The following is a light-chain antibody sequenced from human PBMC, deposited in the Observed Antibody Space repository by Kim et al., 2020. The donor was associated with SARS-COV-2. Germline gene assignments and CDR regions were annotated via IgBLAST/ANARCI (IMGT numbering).Light chain of an antibody. Sequence: DIQMTQSPFTLSASVGDRVTITCRAIQSINKWLAWYQQKPGKAPKLLIYEASTLKSGVPSRFSGSGSKTEFTLTISSLQPDDFASYYCQHYDSYPYTFGQGTKLEI. CDR3: QHYDSYPYT. J-gene: IGKJ2*01. CDR1: QSINKW. V-gene: IGKV1-5*01. CDR2: EAS.